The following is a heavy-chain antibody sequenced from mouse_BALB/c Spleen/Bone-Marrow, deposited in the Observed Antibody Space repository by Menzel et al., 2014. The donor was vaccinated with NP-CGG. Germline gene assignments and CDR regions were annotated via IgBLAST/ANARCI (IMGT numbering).Heavy chain of an antibody. V-gene: IGHV1-14*01. D-gene: IGHD2-10*01. Sequence: LEESGPELVKPGASVKMSCKASGYTFTSSVMHWVKQKPGQGLEWIGYINPYNDGNKYNEKFKGKATPTSDKSSSTAYMELSSLTSEDSAVYYCARPYYGNYDAMDYWGQGTSVTVSS. J-gene: IGHJ4*01. CDR2: INPYNDGN. CDR1: GYTFTSSV. CDR3: ARPYYGNYDAMDY.